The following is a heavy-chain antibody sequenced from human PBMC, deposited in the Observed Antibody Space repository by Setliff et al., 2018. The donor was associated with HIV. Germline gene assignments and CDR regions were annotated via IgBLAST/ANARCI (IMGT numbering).Heavy chain of an antibody. D-gene: IGHD3-3*01. V-gene: IGHV1-18*01. CDR2: ISAYNGNT. J-gene: IGHJ3*01. Sequence: ASVKVSCKASGGTFSSFAISWVRQAPGQGLEWMGWISAYNGNTNYAQKFQGRVSMTTDTSTSTAYMELRTLRSDDTAVYYCARDSSDNFWSAYYNIGGGASDFWGQGTMVTVSS. CDR1: GGTFSSFA. CDR3: ARDSSDNFWSAYYNIGGGASDF.